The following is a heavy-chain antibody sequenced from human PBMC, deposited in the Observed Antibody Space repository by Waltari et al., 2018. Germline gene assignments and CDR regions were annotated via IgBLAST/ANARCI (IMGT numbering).Heavy chain of an antibody. J-gene: IGHJ6*03. CDR1: GFTFDDYA. Sequence: EVQLVESGGGLVQPGRSLRLSCAASGFTFDDYAMHWVRQAPGKGLEWVSGISWNSGSIGDAGSVEGRVTISRDNAKNSLYLQMNSLRAEDTALYYCAKGKTDYGDYLGYYYMDVWGKGTTVTVSS. D-gene: IGHD4-17*01. CDR3: AKGKTDYGDYLGYYYMDV. CDR2: ISWNSGSI. V-gene: IGHV3-9*01.